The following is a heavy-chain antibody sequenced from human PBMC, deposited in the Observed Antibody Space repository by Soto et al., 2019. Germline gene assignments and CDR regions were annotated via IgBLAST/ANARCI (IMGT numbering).Heavy chain of an antibody. Sequence: GGSLRLSCAASGFSFSISPMHWVRQAPGKGPEWVALISYDGTNKFYADSVKGQFTISRDNSKSTLYLQVDSLRPEDAAVYYCARDPKTSGGQHWAFNYFDSWGQGTLVTVSS. CDR2: ISYDGTNK. J-gene: IGHJ4*02. V-gene: IGHV3-30-3*01. CDR3: ARDPKTSGGQHWAFNYFDS. CDR1: GFSFSISP. D-gene: IGHD7-27*01.